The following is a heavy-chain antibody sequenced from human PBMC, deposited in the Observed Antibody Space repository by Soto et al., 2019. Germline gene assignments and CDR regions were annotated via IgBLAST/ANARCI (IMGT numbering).Heavy chain of an antibody. J-gene: IGHJ6*02. CDR2: INHSGST. CDR1: GGSFSGYY. D-gene: IGHD2-15*01. V-gene: IGHV4-34*01. Sequence: TLSLTCAVYGGSFSGYYWSWIRQPPGKGLEWIGEINHSGSTIYNPSLKSRVTISVDTSKNQFSLKLSSVTAADTAVYYCARGKVVVVAATYYYYYYGMDVWGQGTTVTVSS. CDR3: ARGKVVVVAATYYYYYYGMDV.